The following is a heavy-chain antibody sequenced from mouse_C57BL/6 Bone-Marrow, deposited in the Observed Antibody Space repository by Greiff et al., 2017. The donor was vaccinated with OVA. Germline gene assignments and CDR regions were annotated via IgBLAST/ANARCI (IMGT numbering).Heavy chain of an antibody. CDR3: APITTVVDPPFDY. J-gene: IGHJ2*01. CDR2: ILPGSGSN. CDR1: GYTFTGYW. D-gene: IGHD1-1*01. Sequence: QVQLKESGAELMKPGASVKLSCKATGYTFTGYWIEWVQQRPGHGLEWIGEILPGSGSNTYNQKFKGKATLSIDTSSSTAYVQLSRLTSEDSAVYYCAPITTVVDPPFDYWGQGTTLTVSS. V-gene: IGHV1-9*01.